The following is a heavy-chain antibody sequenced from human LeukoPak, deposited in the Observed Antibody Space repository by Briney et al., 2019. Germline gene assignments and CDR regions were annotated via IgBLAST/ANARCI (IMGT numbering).Heavy chain of an antibody. V-gene: IGHV4-31*03. CDR2: IYYSGST. D-gene: IGHD1-26*01. Sequence: SETLSLTCTVSGAFISSGGYYWSWIRQHPGKGLEWIGYIYYSGSTYYNPSLKSRVTISVDTSKNQFSLKLSSVTAADTAVYYCARAGGSYWARFDYWGQGTLVTVSS. J-gene: IGHJ4*02. CDR3: ARAGGSYWARFDY. CDR1: GAFISSGGYY.